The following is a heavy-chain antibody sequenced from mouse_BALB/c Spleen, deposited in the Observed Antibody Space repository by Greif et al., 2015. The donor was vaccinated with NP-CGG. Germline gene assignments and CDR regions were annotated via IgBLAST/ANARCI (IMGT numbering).Heavy chain of an antibody. J-gene: IGHJ2*01. V-gene: IGHV1S81*02. CDR1: GYTFTSYY. Sequence: VQLVESGAELVKPGASVKLSCKASGYTFTSYYMYWVKQRPGQGLEWIGGINPSNGGTNFNEKFKSKATLTVDKSSSTAYMQLSSLTSEDSAVYYCTRGEAYYRSHFDYWGQGTTLTVSS. D-gene: IGHD2-14*01. CDR2: INPSNGGT. CDR3: TRGEAYYRSHFDY.